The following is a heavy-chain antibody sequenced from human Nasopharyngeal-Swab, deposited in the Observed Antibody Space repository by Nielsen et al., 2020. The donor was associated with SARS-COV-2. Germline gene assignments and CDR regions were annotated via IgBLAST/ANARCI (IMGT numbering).Heavy chain of an antibody. CDR2: IVVGSGNT. J-gene: IGHJ6*02. D-gene: IGHD2-15*01. CDR1: GFTFTSSA. Sequence: SVKVSCKASGFTFTSSAMQWVRQARGQRLEWIGWIVVGSGNTNHAQKFQERVTITRDMSTSTAYMELSSLRSEDTAVYYCAASVVAATEYYYYGMDVWGQGTTVTVSS. CDR3: AASVVAATEYYYYGMDV. V-gene: IGHV1-58*02.